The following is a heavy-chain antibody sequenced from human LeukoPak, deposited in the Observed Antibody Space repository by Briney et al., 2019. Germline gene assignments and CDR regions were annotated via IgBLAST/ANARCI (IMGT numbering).Heavy chain of an antibody. Sequence: GSSVKVSCKASGGTFSSYAISWVRQAPGQGLEWMGGIIPIFGTANYAQKFQGRVTITADESTSTAYMELSSLRSEDTAVYYCARDFTRAYAFDIWGQGTMVTVSS. D-gene: IGHD3-3*01. CDR2: IIPIFGTA. CDR1: GGTFSSYA. J-gene: IGHJ3*02. V-gene: IGHV1-69*01. CDR3: ARDFTRAYAFDI.